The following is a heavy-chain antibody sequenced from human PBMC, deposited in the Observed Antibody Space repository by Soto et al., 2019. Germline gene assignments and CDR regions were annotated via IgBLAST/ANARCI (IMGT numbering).Heavy chain of an antibody. CDR2: ISSSSSYI. CDR3: ARDRLSFMDV. V-gene: IGHV3-21*01. Sequence: GGSLRLCCAASGFTFSSYSMNWVRQAPGKGLEWVSSISSSSSYIYYADSVKGRFTISRDNAKNSLYLQMNSLRAEDTAVYYCARDRLSFMDVWGQGTTVTVSS. CDR1: GFTFSSYS. J-gene: IGHJ6*02.